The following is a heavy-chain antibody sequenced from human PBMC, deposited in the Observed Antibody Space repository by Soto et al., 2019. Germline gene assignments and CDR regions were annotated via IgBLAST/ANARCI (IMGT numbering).Heavy chain of an antibody. D-gene: IGHD3-22*01. V-gene: IGHV1-69*13. J-gene: IGHJ4*02. CDR3: ARQFDSDTTGYYYAY. Sequence: ASVKVSCKASGGTFSRNTISWVRQAPGQGLEWMGGIMPIFGSTNYAQKFQGRVTITADENTRTVYMELSRLRSEDTAVYYCARQFDSDTTGYYYAYWGQGTLVTVSS. CDR1: GGTFSRNT. CDR2: IMPIFGST.